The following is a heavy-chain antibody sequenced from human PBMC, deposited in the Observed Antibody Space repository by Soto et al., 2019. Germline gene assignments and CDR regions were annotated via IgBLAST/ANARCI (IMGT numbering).Heavy chain of an antibody. J-gene: IGHJ6*02. CDR2: IRSKPTNYPT. Sequence: DVQLVESGGGLVQPGGSLKLSCAASGFIFSDSAIHWVRQASGKGLEWVGGIRSKPTNYPTAYAASVKGRFAISRDDSKNTAYLQMNRLKSEDSAVYYCTRHLFGRGILYFDYGMDVWGQGTTVTVSS. CDR3: TRHLFGRGILYFDYGMDV. CDR1: GFIFSDSA. D-gene: IGHD3-10*01. V-gene: IGHV3-73*02.